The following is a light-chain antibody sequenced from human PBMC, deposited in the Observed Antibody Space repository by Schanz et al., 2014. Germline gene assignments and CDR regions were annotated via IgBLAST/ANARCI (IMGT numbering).Light chain of an antibody. CDR3: QQYYSTPFT. CDR2: WAS. Sequence: DIVMTQSPDSLAVSVGERATINCKSSQSVLHTSNSKSYLAWYQQKPGQPPKLLIYWASTRESGVPDRFSGRGSGTDFTLTISSLQAEDVAVYYCQQYYSTPFTFGGGTKVEIK. CDR1: QSVLHTSNSKSY. J-gene: IGKJ4*01. V-gene: IGKV4-1*01.